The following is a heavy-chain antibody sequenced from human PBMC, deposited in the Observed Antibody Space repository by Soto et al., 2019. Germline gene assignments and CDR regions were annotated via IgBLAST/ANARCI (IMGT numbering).Heavy chain of an antibody. CDR2: IDPNSGAT. CDR1: GYTFSGYY. J-gene: IGHJ4*02. V-gene: IGHV1-2*02. CDR3: ARGYNWNPEMAY. Sequence: VQVVQSGAEVKKPGASVKVSCKASGYTFSGYYMHWVRQAPGQGLEWMGWIDPNSGATNYAQQFQGRVTMTRDTSINTAYVKLNRLRSDDTAVDYCARGYNWNPEMAYWGQGTLVTVSS. D-gene: IGHD1-20*01.